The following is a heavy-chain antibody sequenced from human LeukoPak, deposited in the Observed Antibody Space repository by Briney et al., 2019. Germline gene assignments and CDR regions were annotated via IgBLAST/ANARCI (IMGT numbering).Heavy chain of an antibody. CDR3: ARVSCSSTSCPAYYGMDV. V-gene: IGHV3-30-3*01. CDR1: GFTFSSYA. J-gene: IGHJ6*02. Sequence: GGSLRLSCAASGFTFSSYAMHWVRQAPGKGLEWVAVISYDGSNKYYADSVKGRFTISRDNSKNTLYLQMNSLRAEDTAVYYCARVSCSSTSCPAYYGMDVWGQGTTVTVSS. CDR2: ISYDGSNK. D-gene: IGHD2-2*01.